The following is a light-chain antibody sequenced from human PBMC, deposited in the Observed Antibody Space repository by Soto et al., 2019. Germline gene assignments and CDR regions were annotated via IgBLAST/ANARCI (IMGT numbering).Light chain of an antibody. Sequence: EIVLTQSPATLSLSPGERATLSCMASQSVSSSLAWYQQKPGQAPRLLIYDASSRATGIPARFSGSGSGTDFTLTISILEPEDFAVYYCQQRSNWLTFGGGTKVEIK. CDR1: QSVSSS. J-gene: IGKJ4*01. CDR2: DAS. V-gene: IGKV3-11*01. CDR3: QQRSNWLT.